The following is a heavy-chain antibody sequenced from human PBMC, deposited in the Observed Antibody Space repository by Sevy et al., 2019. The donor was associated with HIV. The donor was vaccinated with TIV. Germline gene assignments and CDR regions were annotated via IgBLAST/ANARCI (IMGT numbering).Heavy chain of an antibody. V-gene: IGHV4-39*01. J-gene: IGHJ4*02. CDR1: GGSISTSSYH. D-gene: IGHD3-10*01. CDR2: IYYTGSA. CDR3: ARHDSGGLDY. Sequence: SETLSLTYTVSGGSISTSSYHWAWIRQPPGKGLQWIGNIYYTGSAYYSPSLKSRVTIFIDTSKNHFSLKLSFVTAADTAVYYCARHDSGGLDYWGQGTLVTVSS.